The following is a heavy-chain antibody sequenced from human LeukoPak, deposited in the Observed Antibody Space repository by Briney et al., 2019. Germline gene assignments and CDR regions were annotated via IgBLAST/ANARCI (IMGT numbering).Heavy chain of an antibody. CDR1: GGSISSSSYY. V-gene: IGHV4-39*07. CDR2: IYYSGST. J-gene: IGHJ4*02. Sequence: SETLSLTCTVSGGSISSSSYYWGWIRQPPGKGLEWIGSIYYSGSTYYNPSLKSRVTISVDTSKNQFSLKLSSVTAADTAVYYCASSHDYYDYWGQGTLVTVSS. CDR3: ASSHDYYDY.